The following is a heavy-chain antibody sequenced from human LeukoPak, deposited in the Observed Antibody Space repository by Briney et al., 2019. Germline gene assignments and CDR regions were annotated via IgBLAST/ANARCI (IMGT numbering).Heavy chain of an antibody. CDR2: INPNSGGT. CDR3: ARAVKVDSGYDLLPHAFDI. D-gene: IGHD5-12*01. Sequence: ASVKVSCKASGYTFTVYYMHWVRQAPGQGLEWMGWINPNSGGTNYAQKFQGRVTMTRDTSISTAYMELSRLRSDDTAVYYCARAVKVDSGYDLLPHAFDIWGQGTMVTVSS. CDR1: GYTFTVYY. J-gene: IGHJ3*02. V-gene: IGHV1-2*02.